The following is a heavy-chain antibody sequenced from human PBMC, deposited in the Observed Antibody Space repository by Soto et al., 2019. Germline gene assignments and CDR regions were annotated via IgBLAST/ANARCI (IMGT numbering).Heavy chain of an antibody. Sequence: GGSLRLSCAASGFTFSSYGMHWVRQAPGKGLEWVAVIWYDGSNKYYADSVKGRFTISRDNSKNTLYLQMNSLRAEDTAVYYCARAPYSGRSKPLDYWGQGTLVTVSS. V-gene: IGHV3-33*01. CDR2: IWYDGSNK. CDR3: ARAPYSGRSKPLDY. D-gene: IGHD1-26*01. CDR1: GFTFSSYG. J-gene: IGHJ4*02.